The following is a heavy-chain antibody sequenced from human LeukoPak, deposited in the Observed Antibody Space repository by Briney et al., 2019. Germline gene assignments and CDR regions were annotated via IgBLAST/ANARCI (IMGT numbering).Heavy chain of an antibody. Sequence: GGSLRLSCAASGFTFSSYSMNWVRQAPGKGLEWVSSISSSSSYIYYADSVKGRFTISRDNAKNSLYLQMNGLRAEDTAVYYCAREENSYGPTDYWGQGTLVTVCS. CDR2: ISSSSSYI. D-gene: IGHD5-18*01. J-gene: IGHJ4*02. CDR1: GFTFSSYS. V-gene: IGHV3-21*01. CDR3: AREENSYGPTDY.